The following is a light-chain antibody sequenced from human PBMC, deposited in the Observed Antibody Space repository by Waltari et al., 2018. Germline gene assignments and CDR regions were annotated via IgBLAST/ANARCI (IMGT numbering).Light chain of an antibody. V-gene: IGLV3-19*01. CDR1: SLRSYY. Sequence: SSELTQDPAVSVALGQTVRITCKGDSLRSYYASWYQQKPGQAPVLVIYGKNNRPSGIPDRFYGSSSGNTASLTIPGAQAEDEADYFCNSRDSSGNLWVFGGGTKLTVL. CDR2: GKN. CDR3: NSRDSSGNLWV. J-gene: IGLJ3*02.